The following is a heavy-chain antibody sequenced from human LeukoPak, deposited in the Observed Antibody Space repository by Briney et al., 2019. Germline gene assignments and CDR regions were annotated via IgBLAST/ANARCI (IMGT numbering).Heavy chain of an antibody. Sequence: GASLHISCEGSGSIFTTYWICWGRQLPGRGLEGMGIIYPGDSDTTYSPSFQGPVTIPADKSIGSAYRQWSSLKASDTTMYYCVRRDTNNRDFDCWGQGTLVTVSS. CDR3: VRRDTNNRDFDC. V-gene: IGHV5-51*01. D-gene: IGHD1/OR15-1a*01. J-gene: IGHJ4*02. CDR2: IYPGDSDT. CDR1: GSIFTTYW.